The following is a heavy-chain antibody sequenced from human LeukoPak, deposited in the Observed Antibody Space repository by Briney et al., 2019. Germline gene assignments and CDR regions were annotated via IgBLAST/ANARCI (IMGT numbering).Heavy chain of an antibody. V-gene: IGHV3-74*01. J-gene: IGHJ5*02. CDR2: INSDGSST. CDR1: GFTFSSYW. CDR3: ARSYYSGNSRGLFDP. Sequence: PGGSLRLSCAASGFTFSSYWMHWVRQVPGKGLVWVSGINSDGSSTDYADSVKGRFTISRDNAKNTLYLQMSSLRAEDTALYYCARSYYSGNSRGLFDPWGQGTLVTVSS. D-gene: IGHD4-23*01.